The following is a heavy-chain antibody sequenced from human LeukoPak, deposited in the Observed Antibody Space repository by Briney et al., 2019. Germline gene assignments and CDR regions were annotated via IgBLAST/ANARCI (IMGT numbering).Heavy chain of an antibody. V-gene: IGHV4-34*01. CDR3: ASRYHYSPPRD. Sequence: SETLSLTCAVYGGSFSGYYWSWIRQPPGKGLEWIGEINHSGSTNYNPSFKSRVTISVDTSKNQFSLKLSSVTAADTAVYYCASRYHYSPPRDWGQGTLVTVSS. D-gene: IGHD4-11*01. J-gene: IGHJ4*02. CDR2: INHSGST. CDR1: GGSFSGYY.